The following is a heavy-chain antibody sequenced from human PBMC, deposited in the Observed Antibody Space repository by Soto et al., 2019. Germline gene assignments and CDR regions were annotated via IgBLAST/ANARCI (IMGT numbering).Heavy chain of an antibody. CDR2: IYYSGNT. CDR1: GGSISSSTYY. D-gene: IGHD3-22*01. J-gene: IGHJ4*02. Sequence: SETLSLTCTVSGGSISSSTYYWGWIRQPPGKKLEWIGSIYYSGNTFYNPSLMSRVAISVDTSRNQFSLKLSSVTAADTAVYYCARDYYYDSSGYYAYWGQGTQVTVSS. CDR3: ARDYYYDSSGYYAY. V-gene: IGHV4-39*07.